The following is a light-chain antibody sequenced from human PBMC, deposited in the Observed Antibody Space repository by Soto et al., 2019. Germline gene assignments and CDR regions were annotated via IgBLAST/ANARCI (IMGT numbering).Light chain of an antibody. V-gene: IGKV1-9*01. J-gene: IGKJ4*01. Sequence: DIQLTQSPSFLSASVGDRVTITCRASQDISNDLAWYQRTPGRAPKLLIYAASALQSEIPSRFSCTGSGTEVTLTISSLQPEDFATYYCQYLSNSPLLTFGGGTKVELK. CDR1: QDISND. CDR2: AAS. CDR3: QYLSNSPLLT.